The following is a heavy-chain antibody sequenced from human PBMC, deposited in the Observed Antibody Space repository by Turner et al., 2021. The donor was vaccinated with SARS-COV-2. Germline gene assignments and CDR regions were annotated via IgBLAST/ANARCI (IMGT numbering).Heavy chain of an antibody. D-gene: IGHD2-21*02. CDR2: FDPEDVKT. V-gene: IGHV1-24*01. CDR3: ATGYAYCGGDCSIDY. J-gene: IGHJ4*02. CDR1: GYTLTELS. Sequence: QVQLVQSGAEVKKPGASVKVYCKVSGYTLTELSMHWVRQAPGKGLDCMGGFDPEDVKTIYAQKFQGRVTMTEDTSTDTAYMELSSLRSEDTAVYYCATGYAYCGGDCSIDYWGQGTLVTVSS.